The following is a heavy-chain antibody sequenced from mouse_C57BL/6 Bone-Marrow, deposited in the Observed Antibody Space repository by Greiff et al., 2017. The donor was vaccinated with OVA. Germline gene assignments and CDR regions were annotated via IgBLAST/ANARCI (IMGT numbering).Heavy chain of an antibody. Sequence: VKLQQPGAELVKPGASVKLSCKASGYTFTSYWMQWVKQRPGQGLEWIGEIDPSDSYTNYNQKFKGKATLTVDTSSSTAYMQLSSLTSEDSAVYYCARGATVVAYYFDYWGQGTTLTVSS. CDR3: ARGATVVAYYFDY. D-gene: IGHD1-1*01. CDR1: GYTFTSYW. V-gene: IGHV1-50*01. CDR2: IDPSDSYT. J-gene: IGHJ2*01.